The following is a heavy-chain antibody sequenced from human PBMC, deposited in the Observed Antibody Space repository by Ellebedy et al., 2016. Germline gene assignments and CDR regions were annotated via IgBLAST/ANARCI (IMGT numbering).Heavy chain of an antibody. D-gene: IGHD2-21*02. CDR2: IRVYNGDS. CDR1: GDTFTTYG. V-gene: IGHV1-18*01. Sequence: ASVKVSCXASGDTFTTYGISWVRQAPGQGLEGMGWIRVYNGDSNYAQKLQGTVSLTTDTSTRPAYMELRSLGSDDTAVYYCAAAYCGGDCYGTYYYYYGMDVWGHGTTVTVSS. J-gene: IGHJ6*02. CDR3: AAAYCGGDCYGTYYYYYGMDV.